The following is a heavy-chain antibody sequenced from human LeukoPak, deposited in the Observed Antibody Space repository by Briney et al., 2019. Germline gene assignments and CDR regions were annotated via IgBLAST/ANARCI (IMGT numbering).Heavy chain of an antibody. CDR3: ARDSYYFGSGSDNTPYNWFDP. CDR2: IYHSGST. D-gene: IGHD3-10*01. Sequence: PGGSLRLSCAASGFTFSGFWMNWVRQPPGKRLEWIAEIYHSGSTNYNPSLKSRVTISVDKSKNQFSLKLSSVTAADTAMYYCARDSYYFGSGSDNTPYNWFDPWGQGTLVTVSS. CDR1: GFTFSGFW. V-gene: IGHV4-4*02. J-gene: IGHJ5*02.